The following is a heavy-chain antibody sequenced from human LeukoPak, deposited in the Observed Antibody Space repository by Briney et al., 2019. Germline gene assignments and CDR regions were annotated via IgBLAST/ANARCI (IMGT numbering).Heavy chain of an antibody. J-gene: IGHJ4*02. V-gene: IGHV3-20*01. D-gene: IGHD4-17*01. CDR3: ARDGTDYGDFLFDY. CDR1: VFTFDDYG. Sequence: GGSLRLSCAPSVFTFDDYGMSWVRQAAGKGVEWVSGINWNGGSTDYADSVKGRFTISRDNAKNSLYLQMNSLRAEDTALYHCARDGTDYGDFLFDYWGQGTLVTVSS. CDR2: INWNGGST.